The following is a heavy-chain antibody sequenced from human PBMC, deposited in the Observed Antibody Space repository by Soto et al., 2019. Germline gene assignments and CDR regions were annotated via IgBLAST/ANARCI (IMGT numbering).Heavy chain of an antibody. J-gene: IGHJ4*02. CDR3: AKARARVGTTSRIPLNFDY. CDR2: ISWNSGSI. CDR1: GFTFDDYA. Sequence: EVQLVESGGGLVQPGRSLRLSCAASGFTFDDYAMHWVRQAPGKGLEWVSGISWNSGSIGYADSVKGRFTISRDNAKNSLYLQMNSLRAEYTALYYCAKARARVGTTSRIPLNFDYWGQGTLVTVSS. V-gene: IGHV3-9*01. D-gene: IGHD1-7*01.